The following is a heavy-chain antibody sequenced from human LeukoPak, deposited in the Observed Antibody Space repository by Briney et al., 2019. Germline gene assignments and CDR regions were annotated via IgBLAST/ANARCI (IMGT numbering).Heavy chain of an antibody. CDR2: IYHGGET. CDR3: VRDRGAYYYETGY. Sequence: GGSLRLSCAASGFTVSSNYMSWVRQAPGKGLEWVSVIYHGGETYYADSVKGRFTISRDNSKNTLYLQMNRLRVEDTAVYYCVRDRGAYYYETGYWGQGTLVTVSS. D-gene: IGHD3-22*01. CDR1: GFTVSSNY. V-gene: IGHV3-66*01. J-gene: IGHJ4*02.